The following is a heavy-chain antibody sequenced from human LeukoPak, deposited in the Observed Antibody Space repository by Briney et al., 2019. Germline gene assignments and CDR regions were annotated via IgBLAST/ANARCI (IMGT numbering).Heavy chain of an antibody. Sequence: RSLRLSCAASGFTFSSYGMHWVRQAPGKGLEWVAVIWYDGSNKYYADSVKGRFTISRDNSKNTLYLQMNSLRAEDTAVYYCARDRYCSSTSCYITIDYWGQGTLVTVSS. CDR2: IWYDGSNK. D-gene: IGHD2-2*02. CDR1: GFTFSSYG. J-gene: IGHJ4*02. V-gene: IGHV3-33*01. CDR3: ARDRYCSSTSCYITIDY.